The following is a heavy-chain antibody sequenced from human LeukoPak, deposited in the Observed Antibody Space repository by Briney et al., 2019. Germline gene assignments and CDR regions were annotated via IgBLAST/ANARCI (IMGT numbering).Heavy chain of an antibody. CDR3: AKGYCGGDCYDYYYYGMDV. CDR2: ISWNSGSI. Sequence: GGSLRLSCAASGFTFDDYAMHWVRQAPGKGLEWVSGISWNSGSIGYADSVKGRFTISRDNDKNSLYLQMNSLRAEDTALYYCAKGYCGGDCYDYYYYGMDVWGQGTTVTVSS. J-gene: IGHJ6*02. D-gene: IGHD2-21*02. V-gene: IGHV3-9*01. CDR1: GFTFDDYA.